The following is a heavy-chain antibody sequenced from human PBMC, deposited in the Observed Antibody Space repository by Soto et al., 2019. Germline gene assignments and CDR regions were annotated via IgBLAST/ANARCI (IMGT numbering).Heavy chain of an antibody. CDR3: ARAAYYDSSGYYYNDY. V-gene: IGHV3-30-3*01. D-gene: IGHD3-22*01. Sequence: PGGSLRLSCAASGFTFSSYAMRWVRQAPGKGLEWVAVISYDGSNKYYADSVKGRFTISRDNSKNTLYLQMNSLRAEDTAVYYCARAAYYDSSGYYYNDYWGQGTLVTVSS. CDR2: ISYDGSNK. J-gene: IGHJ4*02. CDR1: GFTFSSYA.